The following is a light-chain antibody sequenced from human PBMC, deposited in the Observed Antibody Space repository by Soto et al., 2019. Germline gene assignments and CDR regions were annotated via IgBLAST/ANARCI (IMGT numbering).Light chain of an antibody. Sequence: EIVLTQSPGTLSLSPGERATLSCRASESVRSSYLAWYQQKPGQAPRLLIYGASTRATGIPDRFTGSGSGTDFTLSVGRLEPEDFAVYFCQQYGSSPATFGQGTKVDIK. J-gene: IGKJ1*01. CDR1: ESVRSSY. CDR3: QQYGSSPAT. V-gene: IGKV3-20*01. CDR2: GAS.